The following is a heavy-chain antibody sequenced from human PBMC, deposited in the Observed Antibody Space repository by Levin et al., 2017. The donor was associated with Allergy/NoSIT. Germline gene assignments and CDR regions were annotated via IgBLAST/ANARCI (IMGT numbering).Heavy chain of an antibody. CDR1: GFIFSGSA. Sequence: GGSLRLSCAASGFIFSGSAMHWVRQASGKGLEWVGRIRSKEYNYATAYAASVKGRFTISRDDSKNTAYMQMNSLKTEDTALYYCARFRGVAAAGYYFDSWGQGTLVTVSS. CDR3: ARFRGVAAAGYYFDS. D-gene: IGHD6-13*01. V-gene: IGHV3-73*01. CDR2: IRSKEYNYAT. J-gene: IGHJ4*02.